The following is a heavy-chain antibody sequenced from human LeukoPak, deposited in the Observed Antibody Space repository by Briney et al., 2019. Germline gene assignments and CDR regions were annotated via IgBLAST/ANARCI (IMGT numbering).Heavy chain of an antibody. Sequence: GGSLRLSCVASGFTFSNYWMHWVRQAPGKGLVWVSRINSDGSSTSYADSVKGRFTISRDNAKNTLYLQMNSLRAEDTAVYYCARGDYDYVWGSYRNDAFDIWGQGTMVTVSS. D-gene: IGHD3-16*02. V-gene: IGHV3-74*01. CDR1: GFTFSNYW. CDR2: INSDGSST. J-gene: IGHJ3*02. CDR3: ARGDYDYVWGSYRNDAFDI.